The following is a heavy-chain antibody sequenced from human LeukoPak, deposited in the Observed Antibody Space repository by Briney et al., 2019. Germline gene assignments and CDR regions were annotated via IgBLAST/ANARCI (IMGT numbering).Heavy chain of an antibody. J-gene: IGHJ3*01. V-gene: IGHV3-7*01. Sequence: QTGGSLRHSCAASGFTFSTYWMTWVRQAPGKGLEWVANMKGDGSEIHYVDSVKGRFTISRDNAKNSLYLQMNSLRAEDTAVYYCARPAYTAAYDLWGQGTMVTVS. CDR1: GFTFSTYW. D-gene: IGHD3-16*01. CDR3: ARPAYTAAYDL. CDR2: MKGDGSEI.